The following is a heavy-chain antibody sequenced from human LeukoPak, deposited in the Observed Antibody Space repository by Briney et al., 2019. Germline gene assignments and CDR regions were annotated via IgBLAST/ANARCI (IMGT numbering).Heavy chain of an antibody. CDR2: ISWDGGSI. Sequence: GGSLRLSCAASGFIFDDYTMHWVRQAPGKGLEWVSLISWDGGSIYYADSVEGRFTISRDNSKNSLYLQMNSLRIEDTALYYCAKADDSRGFHFDYWGQGTLVTVSS. J-gene: IGHJ4*02. D-gene: IGHD3-22*01. CDR1: GFIFDDYT. CDR3: AKADDSRGFHFDY. V-gene: IGHV3-43*01.